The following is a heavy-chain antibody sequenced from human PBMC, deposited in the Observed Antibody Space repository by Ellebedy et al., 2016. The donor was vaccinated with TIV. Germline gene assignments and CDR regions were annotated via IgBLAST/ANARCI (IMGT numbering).Heavy chain of an antibody. J-gene: IGHJ4*02. D-gene: IGHD3-22*01. Sequence: ASVKVSCKTSGYSFTAYFLHWVRQAPGQGLEWMGRINPNSGDTTYAQKFLGRVTLTRDTSISTAYMGLSRLRSDDTAIYYCARTYYYDSIAYYFDSWGQGTLVTVSS. CDR3: ARTYYYDSIAYYFDS. CDR1: GYSFTAYF. CDR2: INPNSGDT. V-gene: IGHV1-2*06.